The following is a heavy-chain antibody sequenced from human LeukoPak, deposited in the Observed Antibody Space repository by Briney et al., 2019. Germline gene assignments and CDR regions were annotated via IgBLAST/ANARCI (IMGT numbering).Heavy chain of an antibody. CDR3: AKIGLGDLFDY. D-gene: IGHD3-10*01. Sequence: GRSLRLSCAASGFTSNSYAMHWVRQAPGKGLEWVAVISYDGSIKYYADSVKGRVTISRDNSKSTLYLQMNSLRPEDTAVYYCAKIGLGDLFDYWGQGTLVTVSS. V-gene: IGHV3-30*04. CDR1: GFTSNSYA. CDR2: ISYDGSIK. J-gene: IGHJ4*02.